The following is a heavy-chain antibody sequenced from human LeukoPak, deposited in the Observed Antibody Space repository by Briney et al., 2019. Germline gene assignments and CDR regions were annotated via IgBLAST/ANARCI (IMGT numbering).Heavy chain of an antibody. Sequence: PSETLSLTCTVSGGSISSSSYYWAWIRQPPGKGLEWIGSIYYSGSTYYNPSLRSRVTISVDTSKNQFSLKLSSVTAADTAVYYCARSDQQEYTSGYYFDYWGQGTLVTVSS. CDR3: ARSDQQEYTSGYYFDY. V-gene: IGHV4-39*01. CDR2: IYYSGST. CDR1: GGSISSSSYY. J-gene: IGHJ4*02. D-gene: IGHD3-22*01.